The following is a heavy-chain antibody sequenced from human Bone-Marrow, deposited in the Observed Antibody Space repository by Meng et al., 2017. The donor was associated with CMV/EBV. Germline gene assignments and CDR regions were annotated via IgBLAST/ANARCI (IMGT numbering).Heavy chain of an antibody. Sequence: ASVKVSCKTSGYSFTGYYIHWVRQAPGQGLEWMGWISAYNGNTKYAQKLQGRVTMTTDTSTSTAYMELRSLRSDDTAVYYCARAGVVGATGLGYWFDPWGQGTLVTVSS. CDR1: GYSFTGYY. V-gene: IGHV1-18*01. CDR3: ARAGVVGATGLGYWFDP. D-gene: IGHD1-26*01. CDR2: ISAYNGNT. J-gene: IGHJ5*02.